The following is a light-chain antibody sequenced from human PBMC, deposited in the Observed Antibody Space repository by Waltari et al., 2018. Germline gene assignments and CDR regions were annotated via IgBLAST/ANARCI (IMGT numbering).Light chain of an antibody. CDR2: HAS. V-gene: IGKV3-11*01. Sequence: DIVFTQSPATLSFLPAAGGAIACRASQSVSSYLAWYQQKPGQAPRLLIYHASNRATGIPARFSGSGSGTDFTLTISSLEPEDFAVYYCQQRSNWPPWTFGQGTKVEIK. CDR3: QQRSNWPPWT. CDR1: QSVSSY. J-gene: IGKJ1*01.